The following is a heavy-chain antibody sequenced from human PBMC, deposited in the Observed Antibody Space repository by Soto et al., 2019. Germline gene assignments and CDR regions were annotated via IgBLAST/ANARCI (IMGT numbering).Heavy chain of an antibody. CDR1: GYTFTGYY. J-gene: IGHJ5*02. D-gene: IGHD6-19*01. CDR3: ARVGSGWSPEGYWFDP. Sequence: ASVKVSCKASGYTFTGYYMHWVRQAPGQGLEWMGWINPNSGGTNYAQKFQGWVTMTRDTSISTAYMELSRLRSDDTAVYYCARVGSGWSPEGYWFDPWGQGTLVTVSS. CDR2: INPNSGGT. V-gene: IGHV1-2*04.